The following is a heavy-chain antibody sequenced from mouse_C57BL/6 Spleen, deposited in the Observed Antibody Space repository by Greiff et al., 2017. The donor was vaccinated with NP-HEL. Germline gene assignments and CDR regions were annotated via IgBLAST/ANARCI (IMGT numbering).Heavy chain of an antibody. D-gene: IGHD1-1*01. J-gene: IGHJ4*01. CDR1: GYAFTNYL. V-gene: IGHV1-54*01. CDR2: INPGSGGT. CDR3: ARPYYYGSSYAMDY. Sequence: VQLQQSGAELVRPGTSVKVSCKASGYAFTNYLIEWVKQRPGQGLEWIGVINPGSGGTNYNEKFKGKATLTADKSSSTAYMQLSSLTSEDSAVYFCARPYYYGSSYAMDYWGQGTSVTVS.